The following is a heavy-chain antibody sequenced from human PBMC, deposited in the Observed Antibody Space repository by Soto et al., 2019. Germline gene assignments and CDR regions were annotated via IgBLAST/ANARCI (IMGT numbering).Heavy chain of an antibody. Sequence: LRLSCAASGFTFSSYAMSWVRQAPGKGLEWVSTISGSGGSTYYADSVKGRFTISRDNSKNTLFLQMNSLRAEDTAVYYCAKDAAAAGTPLYYYYGMDVWGQGTTVTVSS. D-gene: IGHD6-13*01. V-gene: IGHV3-23*01. CDR1: GFTFSSYA. CDR2: ISGSGGST. J-gene: IGHJ6*02. CDR3: AKDAAAAGTPLYYYYGMDV.